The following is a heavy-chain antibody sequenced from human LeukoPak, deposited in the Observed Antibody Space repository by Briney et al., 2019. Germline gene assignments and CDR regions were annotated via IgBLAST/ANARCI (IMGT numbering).Heavy chain of an antibody. V-gene: IGHV1-2*02. CDR2: INPNSGGT. CDR1: GYTFTGYY. Sequence: GASVKVSCKASGYTFTGYYMHWVRQAPGQGLEWMGWINPNSGGTSYAQKFQGRVTMTRDTSISTAYMELSRLRSDDTAVYYCARVGSLWFGELFLDAWGKGTTVTVSS. D-gene: IGHD3-10*01. J-gene: IGHJ6*04. CDR3: ARVGSLWFGELFLDA.